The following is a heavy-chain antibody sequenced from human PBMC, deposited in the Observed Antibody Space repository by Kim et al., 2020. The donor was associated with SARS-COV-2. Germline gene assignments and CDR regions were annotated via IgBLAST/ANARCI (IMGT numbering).Heavy chain of an antibody. CDR3: ARRSDYYGSGAGSGY. CDR1: GGSIRISSYY. J-gene: IGHJ4*02. CDR2: ISNSGST. D-gene: IGHD3-10*01. V-gene: IGHV4-39*01. Sequence: SETLSLTCTVSGGSIRISSYYWVWIRQPPGKGLEWIGSISNSGSTNYNPSLKSRVTISIDTSRNQFSLRLSSVSAADTAVYYCARRSDYYGSGAGSGYWGQGTLVTVSS.